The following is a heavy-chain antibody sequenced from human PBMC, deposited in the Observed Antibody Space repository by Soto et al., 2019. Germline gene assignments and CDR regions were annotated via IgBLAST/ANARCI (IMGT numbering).Heavy chain of an antibody. Sequence: SETLSLTCTVSGGSISSSSYYWGWIRQPPGKGLEWIGSIYYSGSTYYNPSLKSRVTISVDTSKNQFSLKLSSVTAADTAVYYCARQNSSRTQRDYWGQGXLVTVSS. D-gene: IGHD6-13*01. CDR2: IYYSGST. J-gene: IGHJ4*02. CDR3: ARQNSSRTQRDY. CDR1: GGSISSSSYY. V-gene: IGHV4-39*01.